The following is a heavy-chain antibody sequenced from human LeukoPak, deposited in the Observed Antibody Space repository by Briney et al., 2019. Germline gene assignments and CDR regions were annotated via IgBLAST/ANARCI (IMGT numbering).Heavy chain of an antibody. D-gene: IGHD2-15*01. CDR3: ARYYCSGGSCYLNY. J-gene: IGHJ4*02. CDR1: GYTFTSYD. Sequence: ASVKVSCKASGYTFTSYDINWVRQATGQGLEWMGWMNPNSGNTGYAQKFQGRVTMTRNTSISTAYMELSSLRSEDTAVYYCARYYCSGGSCYLNYWGQGTLVTVSS. V-gene: IGHV1-8*01. CDR2: MNPNSGNT.